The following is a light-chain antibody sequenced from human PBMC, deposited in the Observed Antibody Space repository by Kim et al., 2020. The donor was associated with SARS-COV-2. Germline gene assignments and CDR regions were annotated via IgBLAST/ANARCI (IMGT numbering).Light chain of an antibody. Sequence: STTSSSAGTSSDVSCNNFVSCYQHPPGKAPQLMIDDVSNRPSGVSNRFSGSKSGNTASLTISGLQAEDEADYYCSSDTSSSTNYVFGTGTKVTVL. CDR1: SSDVSCNNF. J-gene: IGLJ1*01. V-gene: IGLV2-14*03. CDR3: SSDTSSSTNYV. CDR2: DVS.